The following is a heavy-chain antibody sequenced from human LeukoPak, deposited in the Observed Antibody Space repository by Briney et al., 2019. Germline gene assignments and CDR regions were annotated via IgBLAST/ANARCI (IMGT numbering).Heavy chain of an antibody. CDR1: GGSISSNNW. D-gene: IGHD2-2*01. Sequence: SETLSLTCGVSGGSISSNNWWSWVRQPPGQGLEWIGEIYHSGSANYNPSLKSRVTISVDKSKNQLSLKLISVTAADTAVYYCARDVVAARGSFDYWGQGTLVTVSS. V-gene: IGHV4-4*02. CDR3: ARDVVAARGSFDY. J-gene: IGHJ4*02. CDR2: IYHSGSA.